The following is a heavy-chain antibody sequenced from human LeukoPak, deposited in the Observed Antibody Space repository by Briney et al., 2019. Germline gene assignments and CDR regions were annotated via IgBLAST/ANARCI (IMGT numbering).Heavy chain of an antibody. Sequence: PGGSLRLSCAASGFTFRSYWMHWVRQAPGKGLVWVSRINSDGTRTTYADSVKGRITISRDNAKNTLYLEINSLRVEGTAVYYCARGLHSAADGTVGYWGQGTLVTVSS. V-gene: IGHV3-74*01. CDR1: GFTFRSYW. D-gene: IGHD6-13*01. J-gene: IGHJ4*02. CDR2: INSDGTRT. CDR3: ARGLHSAADGTVGY.